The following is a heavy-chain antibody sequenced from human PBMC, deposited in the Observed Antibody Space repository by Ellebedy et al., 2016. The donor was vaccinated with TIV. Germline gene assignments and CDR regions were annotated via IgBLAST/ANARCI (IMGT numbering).Heavy chain of an antibody. J-gene: IGHJ4*02. CDR3: AKVRGYSSSL. D-gene: IGHD6-13*01. V-gene: IGHV3-23*01. CDR1: GFTFSSYA. CDR2: ISGSGGST. Sequence: GGSLRLXXAASGFTFSSYAMSWVRQAPGKGLEWVSAISGSGGSTYYADSVKGQFTISRDNSKNTLYLQMNSLRAEDTAVYYCAKVRGYSSSLWGQGTLVTVSS.